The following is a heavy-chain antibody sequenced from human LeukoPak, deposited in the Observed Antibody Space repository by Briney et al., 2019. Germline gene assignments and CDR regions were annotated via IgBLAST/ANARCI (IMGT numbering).Heavy chain of an antibody. CDR3: ARGPYYYVR. J-gene: IGHJ4*02. D-gene: IGHD3-10*02. Sequence: SETLSLTCTVSGGSISSSSYYWGWIRQPPGKGLEWIGYIYYSGSTNYNPSLKSRVTISVDTSKNQFSLKLSSVTAADTAVYYCARGPYYYVRWGQGTLVTVSS. CDR2: IYYSGST. CDR1: GGSISSSSYY. V-gene: IGHV4-61*05.